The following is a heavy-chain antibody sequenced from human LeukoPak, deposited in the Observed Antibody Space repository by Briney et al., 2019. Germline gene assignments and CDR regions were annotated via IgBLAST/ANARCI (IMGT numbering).Heavy chain of an antibody. CDR3: AKSTHYYDSSGPMDV. V-gene: IGHV3-30*18. Sequence: GRSLRLPCAASGFTFSSYGMHWVRQAPGKGLEWVAVISYDGSNKYYADSVKGRFTISRDNSKNTLYLQMNSLRAEDTAVYYCAKSTHYYDSSGPMDVWGQGTTVTVSS. CDR2: ISYDGSNK. J-gene: IGHJ6*02. CDR1: GFTFSSYG. D-gene: IGHD3-22*01.